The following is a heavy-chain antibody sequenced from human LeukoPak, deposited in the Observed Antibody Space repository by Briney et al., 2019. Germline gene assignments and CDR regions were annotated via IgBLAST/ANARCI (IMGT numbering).Heavy chain of an antibody. CDR2: MYSSGST. CDR3: ARDYDFWSGDQKNRYFDI. CDR1: GGSISNYY. V-gene: IGHV4-4*07. D-gene: IGHD3-3*01. Sequence: PSETLSLTCTVSGGSISNYYWSWIRQPAGKGLQWIGRMYSSGSTNYNPSLKSRVTMSVDTSKNQFSLKLTSVTAADTAVYYCARDYDFWSGDQKNRYFDIWGRGTLVTVSS. J-gene: IGHJ2*01.